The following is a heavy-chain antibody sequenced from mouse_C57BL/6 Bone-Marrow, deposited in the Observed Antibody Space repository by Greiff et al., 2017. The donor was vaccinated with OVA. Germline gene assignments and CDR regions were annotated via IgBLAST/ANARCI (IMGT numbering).Heavy chain of an antibody. CDR2: IWRGGST. Sequence: QVQLQQSGPGLVQPSQSLSITCTVSGFSLTSYGVHWVRQSPGKGLEWLGVIWRGGSTDYNAAFMSRLSITKDNAKSQVFCKMNSLQADDTAIYYWAADGYSFYWYFDVWGTGTTVTVSS. D-gene: IGHD2-3*01. J-gene: IGHJ1*03. CDR1: GFSLTSYG. CDR3: AADGYSFYWYFDV. V-gene: IGHV2-5*01.